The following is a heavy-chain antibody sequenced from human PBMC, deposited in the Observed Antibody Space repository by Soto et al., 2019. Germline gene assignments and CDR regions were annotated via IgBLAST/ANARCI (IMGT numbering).Heavy chain of an antibody. CDR2: ISASGATP. CDR1: GFIFSSYA. CDR3: ARGDGQNYFYSDY. Sequence: GGSLRLSCATSGFIFSSYAMSWVRQAPGKGLEWVSAISASGATPYYADSVRGRFTISRDNSKSTLYLQVNSLRAEDTAVYYCARGDGQNYFYSDYWGQGTLVTVSS. V-gene: IGHV3-23*01. D-gene: IGHD3-10*01. J-gene: IGHJ4*02.